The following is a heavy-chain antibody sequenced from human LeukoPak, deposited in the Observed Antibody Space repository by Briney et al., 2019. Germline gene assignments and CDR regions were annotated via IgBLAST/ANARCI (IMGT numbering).Heavy chain of an antibody. CDR2: INPNSGGT. V-gene: IGHV1-2*02. J-gene: IGHJ5*02. CDR3: ARDMYYDYNWFDP. Sequence: GASVKVSCKASGYIFTDYYMHWVRQAPGQGLEWMGWINPNSGGTNYAQKFQGRVTMTRDTSISTAYMELSRLRSDDTAVYYCARDMYYDYNWFDPWGQRTLVTVSS. CDR1: GYIFTDYY. D-gene: IGHD3-3*01.